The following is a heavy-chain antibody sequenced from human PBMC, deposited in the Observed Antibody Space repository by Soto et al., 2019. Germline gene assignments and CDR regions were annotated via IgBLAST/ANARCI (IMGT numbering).Heavy chain of an antibody. J-gene: IGHJ4*02. CDR2: VYYRGRS. V-gene: IGHV4-39*01. CDR1: GGSVSNSNYY. CDR3: VSQRTSVLTQAYFDY. Sequence: SETLSLTCTVSGGSVSNSNYYWGWIRQSPGKGLEWIGSVYYRGRSYSKSSVKSRVTISVDTSKNQFSLNLNSVTASDTAVYFCVSQRTSVLTQAYFDYWGPGALVTVPQ. D-gene: IGHD2-8*01.